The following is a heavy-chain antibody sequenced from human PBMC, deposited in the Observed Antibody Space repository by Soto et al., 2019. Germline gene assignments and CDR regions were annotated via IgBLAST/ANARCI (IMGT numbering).Heavy chain of an antibody. CDR3: ARHGGYYFDY. CDR1: AYSVTSAYY. Sequence: SETLSLTCTVSAYSVTSAYYWGWIRQPPGKGLEWIGELYQGLSIVYNPSLESRVTISGDSSKNQFSLKLRSVTAADTAIYYCARHGGYYFDYWGQGTLVTVSS. V-gene: IGHV4-38-2*02. J-gene: IGHJ4*02. CDR2: LYQGLSI.